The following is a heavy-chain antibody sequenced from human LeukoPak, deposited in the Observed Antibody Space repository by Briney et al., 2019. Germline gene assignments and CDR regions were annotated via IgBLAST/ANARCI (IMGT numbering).Heavy chain of an antibody. CDR1: GGTFSNFG. J-gene: IGHJ4*02. V-gene: IGHV1-69*05. D-gene: IGHD2-15*01. CDR3: AGEFCSGGSCYLGFDY. CDR2: IIPMFGTS. Sequence: ASVKVSCKASGGTFSNFGVSWVRQAPGQGLEWLGGIIPMFGTSDYAPRFQGRVTVTTDESSTTGYMELSSLRSEDTAVYYCAGEFCSGGSCYLGFDYWGQGTLVTVSS.